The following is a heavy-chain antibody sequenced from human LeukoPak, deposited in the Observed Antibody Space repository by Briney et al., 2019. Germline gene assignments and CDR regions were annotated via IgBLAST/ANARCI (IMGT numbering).Heavy chain of an antibody. V-gene: IGHV3-66*03. D-gene: IGHD4-23*01. CDR2: IYTSGGT. Sequence: GGSLRLSCVASGLSVSNNYMSWVRQAPGKGFEWVSVIYTSGGTYYADSVKGRFTISRDNSKNTLYLQMNSLRAEDTAVYYCARDRSHQYGGNSCFDYWGQGTLVTVSS. CDR1: GLSVSNNY. CDR3: ARDRSHQYGGNSCFDY. J-gene: IGHJ4*02.